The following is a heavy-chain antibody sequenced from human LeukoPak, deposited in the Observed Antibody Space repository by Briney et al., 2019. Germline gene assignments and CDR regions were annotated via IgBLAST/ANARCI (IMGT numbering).Heavy chain of an antibody. Sequence: GGSLRLSCAASGFTVSINYMSWVRQAPGKGLEWVSVIYSGGSTYYADSVKGRFTISRDNSKNTLYLQMNSLRAEDTAVYYCARDPRGDGYNTEYWGQGTLVTVSS. CDR2: IYSGGST. J-gene: IGHJ4*02. V-gene: IGHV3-66*01. CDR1: GFTVSINY. CDR3: ARDPRGDGYNTEY. D-gene: IGHD5-24*01.